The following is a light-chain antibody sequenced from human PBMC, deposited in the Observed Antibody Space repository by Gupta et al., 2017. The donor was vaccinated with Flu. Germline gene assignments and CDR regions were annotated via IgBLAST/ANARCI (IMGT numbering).Light chain of an antibody. J-gene: IGKJ2*01. Sequence: GDKVTITGRASQSISIWLAWYQQKPGKAPKVLIYKASSLESGVPSRFSGSGSGTEFTLTISSLHPDDFATYYCQQYYTYSYTFGQGTKLGIK. V-gene: IGKV1-5*03. CDR1: QSISIW. CDR2: KAS. CDR3: QQYYTYSYT.